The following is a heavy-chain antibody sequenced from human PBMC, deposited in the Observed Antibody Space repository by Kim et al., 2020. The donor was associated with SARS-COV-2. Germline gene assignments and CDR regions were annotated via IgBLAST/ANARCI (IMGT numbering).Heavy chain of an antibody. Sequence: GGSLRLFCAASGITLTNNHMNWVRQAPGKGLEWVSVIYGGGTIDYADSVKDRFTISRATSKNTVYLEMNRLRAENTAVYYCARALKFDGFAFFDLWGRG. CDR3: ARALKFDGFAFFDL. D-gene: IGHD3-16*01. J-gene: IGHJ2*01. CDR2: IYGGGTI. V-gene: IGHV3-66*01. CDR1: GITLTNNH.